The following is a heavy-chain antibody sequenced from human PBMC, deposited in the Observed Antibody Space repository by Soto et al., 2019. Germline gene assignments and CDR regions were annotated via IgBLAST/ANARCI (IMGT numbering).Heavy chain of an antibody. Sequence: PSETLSLTCAVYGGSFSGYYWSWIRQPPGKGLEWIGEINHSGSTNYNPSLKSRVTISVDTSKNQFSLKLSSVTAADTAVYYCARGRPSAVAALTTVTTAFDYWGQGTLVTVSS. D-gene: IGHD4-17*01. CDR3: ARGRPSAVAALTTVTTAFDY. CDR2: INHSGST. J-gene: IGHJ4*02. V-gene: IGHV4-34*01. CDR1: GGSFSGYY.